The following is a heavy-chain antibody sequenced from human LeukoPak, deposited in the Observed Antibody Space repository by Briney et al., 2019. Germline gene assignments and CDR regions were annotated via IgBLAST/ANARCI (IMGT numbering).Heavy chain of an antibody. CDR3: AELGITMIGGV. CDR1: GFTFNNYW. V-gene: IGHV3-7*01. CDR2: IRYDGSEK. D-gene: IGHD3-10*02. J-gene: IGHJ6*04. Sequence: GGSLRLSCEASGFTFNNYWMSWVRQAPGKGLEWVANIRYDGSEKYYVDSVKGRFTISRDNARNSLYLQMNSLRAEDTAVYYCAELGITMIGGVWGKGTTVTISS.